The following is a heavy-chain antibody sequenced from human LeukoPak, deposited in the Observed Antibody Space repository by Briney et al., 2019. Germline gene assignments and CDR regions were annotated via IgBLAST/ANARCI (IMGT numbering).Heavy chain of an antibody. CDR1: GGSISSSSYY. Sequence: SESLSLTCTVSGGSISSSSYYWGWIRQPPGKGLEWIGSIYYSGSTYYNPSLKSRVTISVDTSKNQFSLKLSSVTAADTAVYYCARQEGGYYGSGSHYPDYYYYMDVWGKGTTVTVSS. CDR3: ARQEGGYYGSGSHYPDYYYYMDV. D-gene: IGHD3-10*01. J-gene: IGHJ6*03. CDR2: IYYSGST. V-gene: IGHV4-39*01.